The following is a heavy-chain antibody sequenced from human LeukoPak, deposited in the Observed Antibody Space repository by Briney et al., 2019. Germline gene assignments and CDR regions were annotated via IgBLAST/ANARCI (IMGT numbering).Heavy chain of an antibody. CDR2: INHSGST. CDR3: AREGYSSSWRQYNWFDP. Sequence: SETLSLTCAGYGGSFSGYYWSWIRQPPGKGLEWIEEINHSGSTNYNPSLKSRVTISVDTSKNQFSLKLSSVTAADTAVYYCAREGYSSSWRQYNWFDPWGQGTLVIVSS. V-gene: IGHV4-34*01. D-gene: IGHD6-13*01. J-gene: IGHJ5*02. CDR1: GGSFSGYY.